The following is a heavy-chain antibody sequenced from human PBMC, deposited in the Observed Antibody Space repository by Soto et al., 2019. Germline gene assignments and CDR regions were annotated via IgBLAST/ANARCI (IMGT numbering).Heavy chain of an antibody. J-gene: IGHJ6*03. CDR3: ARATGHYSLRFLDTYYYYMDV. CDR1: GYTFTGYY. Sequence: GASVKVSCKASGYTFTGYYMHWVRQAPGQGLEWMGWINPNSGGTNYAQKFQGWVTMTRDTSISTAYIELSRLRSDDTAVYYCARATGHYSLRFLDTYYYYMDVWGKGTTVTVSS. V-gene: IGHV1-2*04. CDR2: INPNSGGT. D-gene: IGHD3-3*01.